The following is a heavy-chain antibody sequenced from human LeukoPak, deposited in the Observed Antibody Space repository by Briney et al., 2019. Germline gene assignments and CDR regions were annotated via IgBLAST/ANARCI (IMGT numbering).Heavy chain of an antibody. V-gene: IGHV3-53*01. CDR3: AKTGGPWD. J-gene: IGHJ4*02. CDR1: GFTVSNSY. D-gene: IGHD7-27*01. CDR2: SYRDGST. Sequence: GGSLRLSCAASGFTVSNSYMTWVRQAPGKGLEWVSVSYRDGSTYYADSVKGRFTISRDNSKNTLYLQMNSLRAEDTAVYYCAKTGGPWDWGQGALVTVSS.